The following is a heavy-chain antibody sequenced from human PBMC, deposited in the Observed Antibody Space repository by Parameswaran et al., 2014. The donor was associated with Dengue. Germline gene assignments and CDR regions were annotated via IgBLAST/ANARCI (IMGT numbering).Heavy chain of an antibody. CDR3: ARGSMVRGVTRDYYYGMDV. J-gene: IGHJ6*02. V-gene: IGHV3-30-3*01. CDR2: ISYDGSNK. Sequence: WIRQPPGKGLEWVAVISYDGSNKYYADSVKGRFTISRDNSKNTLYLQMNSLRAEDTAVYYCARGSMVRGVTRDYYYGMDVWGQGTTVTVSS. D-gene: IGHD3-10*01.